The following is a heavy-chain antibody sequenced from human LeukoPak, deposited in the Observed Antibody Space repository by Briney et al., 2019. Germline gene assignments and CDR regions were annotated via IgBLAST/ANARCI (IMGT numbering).Heavy chain of an antibody. D-gene: IGHD3-3*01. CDR3: ARKGYLEWLVDY. J-gene: IGHJ4*02. CDR2: ISAYNGNT. V-gene: IGHV1-18*01. CDR1: GYTFTSYD. Sequence: GASMKVSRKASGYTFTSYDIVWVRQAPGQGLEWMGWISAYNGNTNYAQKLQGRVTMTTDTSTSTAYMELRSLRSDDTAVYYCARKGYLEWLVDYWGQGTLVTVSS.